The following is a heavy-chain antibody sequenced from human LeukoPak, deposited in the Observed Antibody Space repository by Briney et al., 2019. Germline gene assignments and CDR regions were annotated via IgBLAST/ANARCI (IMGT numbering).Heavy chain of an antibody. J-gene: IGHJ4*02. CDR3: ARLDILGKSGTVDY. CDR2: INHSGST. D-gene: IGHD3-10*01. V-gene: IGHV4-34*01. CDR1: GGSFSGYY. Sequence: SETLSLTCAVYGGSFSGYYWSWIRQPPGKGLEWIGEINHSGSTNYNPSLKSRVTISVDTSKNQFSLKLSSVTAADTAVYYCARLDILGKSGTVDYWGQGTLVTVSS.